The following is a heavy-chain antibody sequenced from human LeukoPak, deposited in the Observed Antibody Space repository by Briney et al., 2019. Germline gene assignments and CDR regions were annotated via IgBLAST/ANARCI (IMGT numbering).Heavy chain of an antibody. V-gene: IGHV4-39*07. Sequence: SQTLSLTCTVSGGSISGSTSYWGWIRQSPGKGLEWIGLLNYSGTTYYNPSFKSRVSISIDRSRTQFSLKLSSVTAADTAFYYCSRYDSDTGDFDPWGQGTLVTISS. D-gene: IGHD3-10*01. J-gene: IGHJ5*02. CDR1: GGSISGSTSY. CDR3: SRYDSDTGDFDP. CDR2: LNYSGTT.